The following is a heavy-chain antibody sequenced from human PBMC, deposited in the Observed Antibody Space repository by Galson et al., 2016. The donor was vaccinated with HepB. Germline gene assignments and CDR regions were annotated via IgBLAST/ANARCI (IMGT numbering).Heavy chain of an antibody. CDR1: GFSLSTSGMG. Sequence: PALVKPTQTLTLTCTVSGFSLSTSGMGVGWIRRPPGKALEWLALIYWDGDKRYSPSLKSRLAITKDTAKNRVGLTMTNVDPADTATYYCARRGPGHIYGHPLFDSWGLGSLVTVSS. CDR2: IYWDGDK. V-gene: IGHV2-5*02. CDR3: ARRGPGHIYGHPLFDS. D-gene: IGHD5-18*01. J-gene: IGHJ4*02.